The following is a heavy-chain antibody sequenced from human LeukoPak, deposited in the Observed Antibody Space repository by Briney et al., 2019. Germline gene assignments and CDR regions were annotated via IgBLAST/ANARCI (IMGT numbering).Heavy chain of an antibody. Sequence: GGSLRLSCAASGFTFSDHYMDWVRQAPGRGLEWVGRTRKKTNSYTTEYAASVKGRFTISRDDSKNSLYLQMNSLKAEDTAVYYCARAAFWSGYYRHPSALSDYWGQGTLVTVSS. CDR3: ARAAFWSGYYRHPSALSDY. V-gene: IGHV3-72*01. CDR1: GFTFSDHY. D-gene: IGHD3-3*01. CDR2: TRKKTNSYTT. J-gene: IGHJ4*02.